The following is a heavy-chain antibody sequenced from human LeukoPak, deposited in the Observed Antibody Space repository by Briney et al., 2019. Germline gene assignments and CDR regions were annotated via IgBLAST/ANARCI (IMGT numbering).Heavy chain of an antibody. J-gene: IGHJ4*02. V-gene: IGHV3-53*01. Sequence: GGSLRLSCVASGVTVSSNFISWVRQAPGKGLEWVSVIYTGGNPRYADSVKGRFTISRDNSKNTLYLQMNSLRAEDTAVYYCAKVPAGDDYWGQGTLVTVSS. CDR1: GVTVSSNF. CDR2: IYTGGNP. D-gene: IGHD2-2*01. CDR3: AKVPAGDDY.